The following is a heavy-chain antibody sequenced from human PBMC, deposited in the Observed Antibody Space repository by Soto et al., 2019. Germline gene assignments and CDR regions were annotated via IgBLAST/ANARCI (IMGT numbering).Heavy chain of an antibody. CDR3: ASYGLRVDAFDI. Sequence: GGSLRLSCAASGLTFSSYWMSWVRQAAGKGLEWVANIKEDGSEKEYMDSVKGRFTISSENAKNLLYVQMNSLRAEDTAVYYCASYGLRVDAFDIWGQGTMVTVSS. V-gene: IGHV3-7*01. CDR2: IKEDGSEK. D-gene: IGHD4-17*01. CDR1: GLTFSSYW. J-gene: IGHJ3*02.